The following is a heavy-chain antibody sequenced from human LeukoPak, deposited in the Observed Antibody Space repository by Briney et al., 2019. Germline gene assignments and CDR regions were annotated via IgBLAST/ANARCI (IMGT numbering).Heavy chain of an antibody. CDR2: IMPNGETR. Sequence: PGGSLRLSCAASGFSFSNYVMHWVRQAPGKGLEYVSAIMPNGETRGYANSMKGRFTISRDNSKNTLYLQMGSLRAEDMAIYYCARDRDGGFVFDIWGQGTLVTVSS. J-gene: IGHJ3*02. V-gene: IGHV3-64*01. CDR1: GFSFSNYV. CDR3: ARDRDGGFVFDI. D-gene: IGHD2-15*01.